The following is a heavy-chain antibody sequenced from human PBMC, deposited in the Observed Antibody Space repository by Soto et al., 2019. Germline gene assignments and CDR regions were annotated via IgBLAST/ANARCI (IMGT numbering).Heavy chain of an antibody. D-gene: IGHD3-10*02. CDR1: GVTFSSYA. J-gene: IGHJ4*02. CDR3: AKLTPPTLCSPWGPVGY. V-gene: IGHV3-23*01. CDR2: ISGSGGST. Sequence: GGSLGLSCSASGVTFSSYAMSWVRQAPGKGLQCVSAISGSGGSTYYADSVKGRFTISRDNSKNTLYLQMNSLRAEDTAVYYCAKLTPPTLCSPWGPVGYRGQGTLVTVSS.